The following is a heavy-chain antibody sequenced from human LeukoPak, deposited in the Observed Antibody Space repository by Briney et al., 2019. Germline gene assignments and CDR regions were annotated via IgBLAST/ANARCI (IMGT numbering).Heavy chain of an antibody. V-gene: IGHV4-61*01. CDR3: ARLRVRGGHHGYMDV. J-gene: IGHJ6*03. CDR1: GGSISSSSYY. CDR2: IYYSGST. Sequence: PSETLSLTCTVSGGSISSSSYYWSWIRQPPGKGLEWIGYIYYSGSTNYNPSLKSRVTISVDTSKNQFSLKLSSVTAADTAVYYCARLRVRGGHHGYMDVWGKGTTVTISS. D-gene: IGHD4-23*01.